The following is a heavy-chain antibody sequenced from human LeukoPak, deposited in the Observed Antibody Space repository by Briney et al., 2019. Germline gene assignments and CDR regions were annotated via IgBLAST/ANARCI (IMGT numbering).Heavy chain of an antibody. J-gene: IGHJ3*01. CDR1: GFTLTTAW. V-gene: IGHV3-15*01. Sequence: GGSLRLSCAASGFTLTTAWMSWVRQAPGKGLEWVGRITREAEGATSDYAAPVKGRFSISRDDSQNILSLQMNSLSTEDTGISXXXXXXXXXXPCHDSAFDLWGQGTVVTVST. CDR2: ITREAEGATS. D-gene: IGHD1-1*01. CDR3: XXXXXXXXPCHDSAFDL.